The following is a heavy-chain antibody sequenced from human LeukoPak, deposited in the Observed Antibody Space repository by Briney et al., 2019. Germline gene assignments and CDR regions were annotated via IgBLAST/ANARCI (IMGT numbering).Heavy chain of an antibody. V-gene: IGHV1-2*02. CDR1: GYTFTSYD. D-gene: IGHD2-15*01. Sequence: ASVKVSCKASGYTFTSYDINWVRQATGQGLEWMGWINPNSGGTNYAQKFQGRVTMTRDTSISTAYMELSRLRSDDTAVYYCARGYCSGGSCYSVENWFDPWGQGTLVTVSS. CDR3: ARGYCSGGSCYSVENWFDP. CDR2: INPNSGGT. J-gene: IGHJ5*02.